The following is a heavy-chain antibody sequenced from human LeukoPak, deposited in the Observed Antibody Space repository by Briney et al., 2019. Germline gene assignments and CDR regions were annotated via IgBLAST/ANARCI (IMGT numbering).Heavy chain of an antibody. CDR3: ARAWLRRKYYYYMDV. CDR1: GYTFSNYG. D-gene: IGHD5-12*01. Sequence: ASVEVSCKASGYTFSNYGMSWVRQAPGHGLGWMGWISGFNGHTKYSQKSQGRVTMTTDTSTSTAYMEVRSLRSDDTAVYYCARAWLRRKYYYYMDVWGKGTTVTVSS. CDR2: ISGFNGHT. V-gene: IGHV1-18*04. J-gene: IGHJ6*03.